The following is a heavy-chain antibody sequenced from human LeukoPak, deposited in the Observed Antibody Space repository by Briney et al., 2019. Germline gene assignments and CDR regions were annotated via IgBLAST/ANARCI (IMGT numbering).Heavy chain of an antibody. Sequence: PGGSLRLSCAASGFTFSSYAMSWVRQAPGKGLEWVSAISGSGGSTYYADSVKGRFTISRDNSKNTLYLQMNSLRAEDTAVYYCAKELRDAGELRRGGHYFDYWGQGTLVAVSS. CDR2: ISGSGGST. CDR1: GFTFSSYA. D-gene: IGHD1-26*01. J-gene: IGHJ4*02. CDR3: AKELRDAGELRRGGHYFDY. V-gene: IGHV3-23*01.